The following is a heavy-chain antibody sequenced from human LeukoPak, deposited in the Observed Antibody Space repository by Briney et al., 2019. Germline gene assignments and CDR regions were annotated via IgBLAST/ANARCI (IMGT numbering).Heavy chain of an antibody. J-gene: IGHJ2*01. CDR2: IYHCGST. CDR3: AREDYDDFGGWYFDL. D-gene: IGHD3-3*01. V-gene: IGHV4-4*02. CDR1: GGSISSSNW. Sequence: PSETLSLTCAVSGGSISSSNWWSWVRQPPGKGLEWIGEIYHCGSTNYNPSLKSRVTISVDKSKNQFSLKLSSVTAADTAVYYCAREDYDDFGGWYFDLWGRGTLVTVSS.